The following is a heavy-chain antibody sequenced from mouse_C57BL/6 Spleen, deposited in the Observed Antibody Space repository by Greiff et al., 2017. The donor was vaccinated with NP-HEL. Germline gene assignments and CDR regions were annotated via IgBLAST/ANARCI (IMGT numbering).Heavy chain of an antibody. Sequence: VQLQQPGPELVRPGASVKLSCKGSGYTFTDYAMHWVKQSPAQSLEWIGVISTYYGDASYNQKFKDKATMTVDKSSSTAYIELARLTCADSAVYYCARSSSKYEEDYAMDYWGQGTSVTVSS. CDR2: ISTYYGDA. D-gene: IGHD2-5*01. CDR3: ARSSSKYEEDYAMDY. J-gene: IGHJ4*01. V-gene: IGHV1-67*01. CDR1: GYTFTDYA.